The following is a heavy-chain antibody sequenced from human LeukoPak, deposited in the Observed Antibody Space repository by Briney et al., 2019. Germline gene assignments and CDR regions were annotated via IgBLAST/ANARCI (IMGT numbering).Heavy chain of an antibody. V-gene: IGHV3-33*06. D-gene: IGHD3-3*01. J-gene: IGHJ4*02. CDR3: AKDSGYYSFDY. CDR1: GFTFSRFG. Sequence: QPGGSLRLSCAASGFTFSRFGMHWVRQAPGKGLEWVAVIWYDGSNKYYADSVKGRFTISRDTSKNTVYLQMNSLRAEDTALYYCAKDSGYYSFDYWGQGTLVTVSS. CDR2: IWYDGSNK.